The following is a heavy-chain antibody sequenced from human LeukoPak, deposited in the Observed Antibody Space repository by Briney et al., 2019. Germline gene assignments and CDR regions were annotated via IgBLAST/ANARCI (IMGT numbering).Heavy chain of an antibody. CDR2: INPNSGGT. J-gene: IGHJ3*02. CDR1: GYTFTGYY. CDR3: ARVPVGRFLEWLLSLESFDI. Sequence: ASVKVSCKASGYTFTGYYMHWVRQAPGQGLEWMGWINPNSGGTNYAQKFQGRVTMTRDTSISTAYMELSRLRSDDTAVYYCARVPVGRFLEWLLSLESFDIWGQGTMVTVSS. V-gene: IGHV1-2*02. D-gene: IGHD3-3*01.